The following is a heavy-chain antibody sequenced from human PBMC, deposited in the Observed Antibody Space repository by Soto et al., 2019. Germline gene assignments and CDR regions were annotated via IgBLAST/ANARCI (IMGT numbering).Heavy chain of an antibody. CDR1: GGTFSSYA. V-gene: IGHV1-69*06. J-gene: IGHJ6*02. D-gene: IGHD1-26*01. Sequence: SVKVSCKASGGTFSSYAISWVRQAPGQGLEWMGGIIPIFGTANYAQKFQGRVTITADKSTSTAYMELSSLRSEDTAVYYCAREELGGSYFSTGREGMDVWGQGTTVTVSS. CDR2: IIPIFGTA. CDR3: AREELGGSYFSTGREGMDV.